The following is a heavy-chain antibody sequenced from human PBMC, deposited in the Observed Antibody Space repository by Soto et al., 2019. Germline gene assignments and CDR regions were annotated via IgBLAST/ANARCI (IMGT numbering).Heavy chain of an antibody. CDR1: GLNNYA. CDR3: GGVATHYYYYYGMDI. Sequence: EVKLLQSGGGLGQPGGSLRLSCEASGLNNYAMNWVRQAPGKGLEWVSGISGSGSSTYSAVSVKGRFTVSRDNSKGTLYLQMHSLRVEATVVYYCGGVATHYYYYYGMDIWGHGTTVTVSS. V-gene: IGHV3-23*01. D-gene: IGHD2-15*01. J-gene: IGHJ6*02. CDR2: ISGSGSST.